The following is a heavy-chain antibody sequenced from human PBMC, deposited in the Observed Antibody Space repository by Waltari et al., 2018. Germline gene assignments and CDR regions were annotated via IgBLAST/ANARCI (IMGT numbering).Heavy chain of an antibody. V-gene: IGHV4-4*02. CDR2: IYHSGST. D-gene: IGHD3-10*01. J-gene: IGHJ6*02. CDR3: AGTNYYGSGSYYYYYGMDV. CDR1: GGSISSSNW. Sequence: QVQLQESGPGLVKPSGTLSLTCAVSGGSISSSNWWSWVRQPPGKGLEWIGEIYHSGSTNYNPSLKSRVTISVDTSKNQFSLKPSSVTAADTAVYYCAGTNYYGSGSYYYYYGMDVWGQGTTVTVSS.